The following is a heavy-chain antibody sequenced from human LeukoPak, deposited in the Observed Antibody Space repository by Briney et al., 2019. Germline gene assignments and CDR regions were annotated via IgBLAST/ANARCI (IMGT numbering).Heavy chain of an antibody. V-gene: IGHV3-23*01. CDR2: ISGSGGST. CDR1: GFTFSTYV. D-gene: IGHD1-1*01. CDR3: AKGNWRYFDY. Sequence: GGALRLSCAASGFTFSTYVMSWVRQAPGKGLEWVSAISGSGGSTYYADSVKGRFTISRDNSKKTLYLQMNSLGVGDTAVYYCAKGNWRYFDYWGQGTLVTVSS. J-gene: IGHJ4*02.